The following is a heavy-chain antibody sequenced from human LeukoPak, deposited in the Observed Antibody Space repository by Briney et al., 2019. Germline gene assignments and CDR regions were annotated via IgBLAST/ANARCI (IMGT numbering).Heavy chain of an antibody. CDR1: GFTFNNYW. D-gene: IGHD3-10*01. CDR3: ARDGWGYGSGMPFDY. V-gene: IGHV3-7*01. CDR2: INQDGREK. Sequence: GGSLTLSCAASGFTFNNYWMNWLRQATGKGLDWVANINQDGREKFYVVSVKCRFTISRDNAKISLYVQMNSLRAEGTAVYYCARDGWGYGSGMPFDYWGQGILVTVSS. J-gene: IGHJ4*02.